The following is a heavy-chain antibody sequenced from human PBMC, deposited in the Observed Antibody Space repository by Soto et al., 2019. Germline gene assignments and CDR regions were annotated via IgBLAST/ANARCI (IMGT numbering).Heavy chain of an antibody. J-gene: IGHJ4*02. V-gene: IGHV3-30-3*01. CDR2: ISYDGSNK. Sequence: QVQLVESGGGVVQPGRSLRLSCAASGFTFSSYAMHWVRQAPGKGLEWVAVISYDGSNKYYADSVKGRFTISRDNSKNTLYLQMNSLRAEDTAVYYCGREGDSSWYFLDYWGQGTLVTVSS. CDR1: GFTFSSYA. CDR3: GREGDSSWYFLDY. D-gene: IGHD6-13*01.